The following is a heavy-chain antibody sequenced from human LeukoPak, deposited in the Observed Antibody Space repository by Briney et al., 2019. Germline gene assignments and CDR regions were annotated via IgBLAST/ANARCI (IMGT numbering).Heavy chain of an antibody. V-gene: IGHV4-59*01. CDR2: IYYSGST. J-gene: IGHJ4*02. CDR1: GGSISSYY. D-gene: IGHD1-26*01. CDR3: ARDSTPVAATGFDY. Sequence: PSGTLSLTCTVSGGSISSYYWSWIRQPPGKGLEWIGYIYYSGSTNYNPSLKSRVTISVDTSKNQFSLKLSSVTAADTAVYYCARDSTPVAATGFDYWGQGTLVTVSS.